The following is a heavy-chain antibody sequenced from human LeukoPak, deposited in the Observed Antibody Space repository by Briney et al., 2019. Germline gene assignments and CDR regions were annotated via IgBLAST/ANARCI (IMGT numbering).Heavy chain of an antibody. Sequence: GGSLRLSCVAPGFTFSNYWMGWVRQAPGKGLEWVANIKQDGSEKRYVDPVKGRFTISRDNAKNSLYLQMNSLRAEDTAVYYCARVVFLYGSGSLDYWGQGTLVTVSS. CDR3: ARVVFLYGSGSLDY. J-gene: IGHJ4*02. CDR1: GFTFSNYW. CDR2: IKQDGSEK. V-gene: IGHV3-7*01. D-gene: IGHD3-10*01.